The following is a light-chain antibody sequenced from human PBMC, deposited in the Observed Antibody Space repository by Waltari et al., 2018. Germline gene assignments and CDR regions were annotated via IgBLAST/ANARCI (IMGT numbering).Light chain of an antibody. Sequence: QTVVTQEPSLSVYPVGTVTLTCALSSGSVSSTSYPTWYQQTPGQPPRTLVYKGISRSSGVPDRFSGSILGNTAALTITGAQADDESDYYCSMYMGSGVWVFGGGTKLTVL. J-gene: IGLJ3*02. CDR1: SGSVSSTSY. CDR3: SMYMGSGVWV. CDR2: KGI. V-gene: IGLV8-61*01.